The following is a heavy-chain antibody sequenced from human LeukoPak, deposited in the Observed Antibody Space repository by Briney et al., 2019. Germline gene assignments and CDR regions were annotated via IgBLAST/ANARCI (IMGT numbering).Heavy chain of an antibody. CDR2: IKEDGGEK. CDR1: GFTFTSYW. CDR3: ARASWYHGKILIDY. D-gene: IGHD6-13*01. V-gene: IGHV3-7*01. J-gene: IGHJ4*02. Sequence: GGSLRLSCAASGFTFTSYWMSWVRQAPGKGLEWVANIKEDGGEKNYVDSVKGRFTISRDNAKNSLYLQMNSLRAEDTAVYYCARASWYHGKILIDYWGQGTLVTVSS.